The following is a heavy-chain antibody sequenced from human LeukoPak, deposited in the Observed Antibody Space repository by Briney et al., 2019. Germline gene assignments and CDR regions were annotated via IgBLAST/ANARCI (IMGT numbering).Heavy chain of an antibody. CDR2: ISTYNGNT. D-gene: IGHD4-23*01. CDR1: GYTFINYD. CDR3: ARQGYGGNPQGAADC. Sequence: ASVKVSCKASGYTFINYDFSWVRQAPGQGLEWMGWISTYNGNTNYAQKLQGRVTMTTDKSTSTAYMELRSLRSDDTAVYYCARQGYGGNPQGAADCWGQGTLVTVSS. J-gene: IGHJ4*02. V-gene: IGHV1-18*01.